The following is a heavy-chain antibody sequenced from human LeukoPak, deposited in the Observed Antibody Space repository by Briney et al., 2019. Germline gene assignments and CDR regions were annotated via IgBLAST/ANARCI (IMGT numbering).Heavy chain of an antibody. CDR1: GGSISSYY. CDR2: IYYSGST. J-gene: IGHJ6*02. CDR3: ARGRGYGHSGYGMDV. V-gene: IGHV4-59*01. Sequence: SETLSLTCTVSGGSISSYYWSWIRQPPGKGLEWIGYIYYSGSTNYNPSLKSRVTISVDTSKNQFSLKLSSVTAADAAVYYCARGRGYGHSGYGMDVWGQGTTVTVSS. D-gene: IGHD6-13*01.